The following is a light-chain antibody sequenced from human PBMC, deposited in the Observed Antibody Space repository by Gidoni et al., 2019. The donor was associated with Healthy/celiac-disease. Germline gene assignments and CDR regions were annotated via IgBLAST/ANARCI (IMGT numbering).Light chain of an antibody. CDR1: QTVLYRSDNRNY. J-gene: IGKJ1*01. Sequence: DIVMTQSPDSLAVSLGERATINCKSSQTVLYRSDNRNYLAWYQRKPGQSPKLLIYWASTRASGVPARFSGSGSMTDFTLTISPLQAEDAAVYFCQQYYDSPRTFGQGTKVEIK. CDR2: WAS. V-gene: IGKV4-1*01. CDR3: QQYYDSPRT.